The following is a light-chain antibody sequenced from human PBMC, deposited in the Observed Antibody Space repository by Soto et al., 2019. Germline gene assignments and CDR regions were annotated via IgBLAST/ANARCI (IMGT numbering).Light chain of an antibody. V-gene: IGKV3-15*01. CDR3: QQYNNWAPGST. CDR1: LTVSNN. CDR2: YAS. Sequence: DIVMTQSPATLSVSPGERATLSCRASLTVSNNLAWYQQKPGQAPRLLIYYASTRATGIPDRFSGSGSVKDFTLTISSVQSEDVAVDYCQQYNNWAPGSTFGPGTRVDI. J-gene: IGKJ3*01.